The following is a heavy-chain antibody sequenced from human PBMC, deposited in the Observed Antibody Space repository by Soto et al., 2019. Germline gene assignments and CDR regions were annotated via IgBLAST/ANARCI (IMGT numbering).Heavy chain of an antibody. CDR2: IYYSGST. Sequence: QVQLQESGPGLVKPSDTLSLTCTVSGGCVSSGSYYWSWIRQPPGKGLEWIGYIYYSGSTNYNPSLKSRVTISVDTSKNQFSLKLSSVTAADTAVYYCARAAPRYCISTSCYVSYYYGMDVWGQGTTVTVSS. CDR3: ARAAPRYCISTSCYVSYYYGMDV. D-gene: IGHD2-2*01. CDR1: GGCVSSGSYY. J-gene: IGHJ6*02. V-gene: IGHV4-61*01.